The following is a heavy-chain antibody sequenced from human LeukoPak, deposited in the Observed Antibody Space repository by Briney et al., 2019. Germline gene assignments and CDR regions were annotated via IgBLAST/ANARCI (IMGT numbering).Heavy chain of an antibody. J-gene: IGHJ6*03. CDR3: ARLGSSGYDLYYYYYMDV. Sequence: GESLKISCKGSGFSFTSYWIGWVRQMPGKGLEWMGIIYPGDSDTRYSPSFQGQVTISADNSISTAYLQWSSLKASDTAVYYCARLGSSGYDLYYYYYMDVWGKGTTVTDSS. V-gene: IGHV5-51*01. CDR2: IYPGDSDT. CDR1: GFSFTSYW. D-gene: IGHD5-12*01.